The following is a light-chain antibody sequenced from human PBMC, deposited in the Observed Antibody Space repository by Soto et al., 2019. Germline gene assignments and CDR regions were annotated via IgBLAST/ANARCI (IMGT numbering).Light chain of an antibody. V-gene: IGKV3-11*01. Sequence: EIVLTRSPATLCLSPGERATLSCRASQSVATYVAWYQQKPGQAPRLLIYDASNRATGTPARFSASGSGTDFTLTITSLQPADSAVYYCQQRINWPLTFGQGTRLEI. CDR3: QQRINWPLT. CDR2: DAS. CDR1: QSVATY. J-gene: IGKJ5*01.